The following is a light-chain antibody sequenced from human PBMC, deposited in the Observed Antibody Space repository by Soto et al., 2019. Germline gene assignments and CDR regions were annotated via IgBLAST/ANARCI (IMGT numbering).Light chain of an antibody. CDR3: SSYSSRSTLLV. V-gene: IGLV2-14*03. CDR1: SSDIGGYSY. CDR2: DVN. Sequence: QSALTQPASVSASPGQSITISCIGTSSDIGGYSYVSWYQQHPGKAPKLLIRDVNYRPSGISARFSGSKSGNTASLTISGLHTEDEADYYCSSYSSRSTLLVFGGGTKVTVL. J-gene: IGLJ2*01.